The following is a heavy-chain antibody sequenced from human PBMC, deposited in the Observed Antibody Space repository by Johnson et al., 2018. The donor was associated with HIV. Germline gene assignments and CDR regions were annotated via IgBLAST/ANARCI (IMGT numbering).Heavy chain of an antibody. CDR3: AKPQWVSSGAFDI. V-gene: IGHV3-30*18. D-gene: IGHD3-3*01. Sequence: QMLLVESGGGVDQPGRSLRLSCAASGFTFSSYGMHWVRQAPGKGLEWVAFISSDGSNKYFAVSVTGRFSISRDNSKNTLYLQMNSLTAEDTAVYYCAKPQWVSSGAFDIWDQGTMVTVSS. CDR2: ISSDGSNK. J-gene: IGHJ3*02. CDR1: GFTFSSYG.